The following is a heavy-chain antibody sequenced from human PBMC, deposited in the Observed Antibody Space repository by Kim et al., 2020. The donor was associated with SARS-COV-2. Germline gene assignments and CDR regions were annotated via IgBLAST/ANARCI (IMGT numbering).Heavy chain of an antibody. D-gene: IGHD3-10*01. Sequence: GGSPRLSCAASGFTFSSYAMPWVRQAPGKGLEYVSAISSNGGSTYYANSVRGRFTISRDNSKNTLYLQMGSLRAEDMAVYYCARVVSSVLRGYMVVWGKG. CDR1: GFTFSSYA. J-gene: IGHJ6*03. V-gene: IGHV3-64*01. CDR2: ISSNGGST. CDR3: ARVVSSVLRGYMVV.